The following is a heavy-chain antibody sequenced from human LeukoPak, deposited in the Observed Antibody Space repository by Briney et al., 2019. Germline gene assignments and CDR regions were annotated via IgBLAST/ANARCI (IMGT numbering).Heavy chain of an antibody. CDR3: VSFYETY. Sequence: GGSLRLSCAASGFTFSSYWMHWVRQAPGKGLVWVSRISDGGSTTTYADSVKGRFTISRDNAKNTLYLQMNGLRAEDTAVYYCVSFYETYWGRGTLVTVSS. D-gene: IGHD2-2*01. V-gene: IGHV3-74*01. CDR1: GFTFSSYW. J-gene: IGHJ4*02. CDR2: ISDGGSTT.